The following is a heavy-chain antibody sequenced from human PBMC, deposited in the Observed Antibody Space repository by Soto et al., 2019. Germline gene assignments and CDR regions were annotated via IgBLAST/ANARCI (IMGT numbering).Heavy chain of an antibody. Sequence: QVQLQQWGAGLLKPSETLSLTCAVYGGSFSGYYWSWIRQPPGKGLEWIGEINHSGSTNYNPSLKRRVTIPVDTSKNQFSLKLSSVTAAATAVYYCARGRWLRSSFDYWGQGTLVTVSS. D-gene: IGHD5-12*01. V-gene: IGHV4-34*01. CDR1: GGSFSGYY. J-gene: IGHJ4*02. CDR2: INHSGST. CDR3: ARGRWLRSSFDY.